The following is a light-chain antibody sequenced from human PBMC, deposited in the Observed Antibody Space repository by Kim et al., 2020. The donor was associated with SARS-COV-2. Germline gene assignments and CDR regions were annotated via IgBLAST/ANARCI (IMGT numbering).Light chain of an antibody. CDR2: AGS. J-gene: IGKJ4*01. CDR1: QDIGTW. V-gene: IGKV1-12*01. Sequence: ASVRDRVAITCRASQDIGTWLAWYQQKPGKAPKLLIYAGSSLQSGVPSRFSGSGFGTDFTLTISSLQPEDFAAYFCQQAKDFPLTFGGGTKVDIK. CDR3: QQAKDFPLT.